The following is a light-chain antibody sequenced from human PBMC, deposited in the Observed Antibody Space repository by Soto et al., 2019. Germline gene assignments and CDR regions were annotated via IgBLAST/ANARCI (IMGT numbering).Light chain of an antibody. CDR2: LGS. J-gene: IGKJ2*01. V-gene: IGKV2-28*01. Sequence: EIVMTQSPPSRTVTPGEPASISCRSSQRLLHSNGNTFLDWYLQKPGQSPQLLIYLGSNRASGVPGRVSGSEAGTDFTLKISRVEAEDVGVYYCMQALQTQYTFGQGTKLEIK. CDR3: MQALQTQYT. CDR1: QRLLHSNGNTF.